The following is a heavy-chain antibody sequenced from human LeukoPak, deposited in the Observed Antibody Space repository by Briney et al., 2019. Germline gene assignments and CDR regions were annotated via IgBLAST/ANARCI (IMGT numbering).Heavy chain of an antibody. CDR1: GYTFTGYY. J-gene: IGHJ4*02. V-gene: IGHV1-2*02. CDR2: INPNSGAT. CDR3: ARKTRAISAPDY. D-gene: IGHD6-13*01. Sequence: ASVTVSCKASGYTFTGYYMHWVRQAPGQGLEWMGWINPNSGATHYSQKFQGRVTLTRDTSISTAYMELSSLRSDDTAIHYCARKTRAISAPDYWGQGTLVTVSS.